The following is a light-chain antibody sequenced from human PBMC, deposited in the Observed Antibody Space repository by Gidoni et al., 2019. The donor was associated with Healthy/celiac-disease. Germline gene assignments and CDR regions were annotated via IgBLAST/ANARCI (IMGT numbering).Light chain of an antibody. Sequence: DIKMTQSPSSLSASVGDRVTINCRASQSISSYLNWYQQKPGKAPKLLIYAASSLQSGVPSRFSGSGSGTDFTLTISSLQPEDFATYYCQQSYSTPRTFGQGTKLEIK. CDR1: QSISSY. CDR3: QQSYSTPRT. CDR2: AAS. V-gene: IGKV1-39*01. J-gene: IGKJ2*01.